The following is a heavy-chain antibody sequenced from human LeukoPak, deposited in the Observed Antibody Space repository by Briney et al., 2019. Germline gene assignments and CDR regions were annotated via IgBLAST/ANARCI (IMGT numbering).Heavy chain of an antibody. CDR2: IYYSGST. V-gene: IGHV4-61*01. D-gene: IGHD5-12*01. J-gene: IGHJ4*02. CDR1: GGSISSSSYY. Sequence: SETLSLTCTVSGGSISSSSYYWSWIRQPPGKGLEWIGYIYYSGSTNYNPSLKSRVTISVDTSKNQFSLKLSSVTAADTAVYYCARVSGYDWESFYDYWGQGSLVTVSS. CDR3: ARVSGYDWESFYDY.